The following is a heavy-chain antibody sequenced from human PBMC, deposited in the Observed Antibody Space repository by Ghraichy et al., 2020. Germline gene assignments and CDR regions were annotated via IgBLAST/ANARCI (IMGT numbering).Heavy chain of an antibody. J-gene: IGHJ4*02. Sequence: GGSLRLSCAASGFTFSSYGMHWVRQAPGKGLEWVAVIWYDGSNKYYADSVKGRFTISRDNSKNTLYLQMNSLRAEDTAVYYCARDGSYYGSGSYCDYWGQGTLVTVSS. CDR1: GFTFSSYG. CDR2: IWYDGSNK. CDR3: ARDGSYYGSGSYCDY. V-gene: IGHV3-33*01. D-gene: IGHD3-10*01.